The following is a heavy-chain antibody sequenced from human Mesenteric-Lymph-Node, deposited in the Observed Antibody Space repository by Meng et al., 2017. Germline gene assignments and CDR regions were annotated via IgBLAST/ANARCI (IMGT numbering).Heavy chain of an antibody. J-gene: IGHJ6*02. CDR2: IWYDGSNK. CDR3: AKDHQEVRGVMKHYYYYYGMDV. D-gene: IGHD3-10*01. V-gene: IGHV3-33*03. CDR1: GFTFSNAW. Sequence: GESLKISCAASGFTFSNAWMSWVRQAPGKGLEWVAVIWYDGSNKYYADSVKGRFTISRDNSKNSLYLQMNSLRAEDTALYYCAKDHQEVRGVMKHYYYYYGMDVWGQGTTVTVSS.